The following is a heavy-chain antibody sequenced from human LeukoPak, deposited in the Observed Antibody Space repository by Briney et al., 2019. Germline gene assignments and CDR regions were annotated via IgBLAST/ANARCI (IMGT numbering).Heavy chain of an antibody. D-gene: IGHD1-26*01. CDR1: GFTFNFFA. CDR2: LGKDGRRI. Sequence: GGSLRLSCAASGFTFNFFAMHWVRQAPGKGLEWVASLGKDGRRISYAESVKGRFTGSRDNSIDSLYLQMNSLRAEDTALYYCARGAPRGSQGWFDPWGQGTLVTVSS. V-gene: IGHV3-30*02. J-gene: IGHJ5*02. CDR3: ARGAPRGSQGWFDP.